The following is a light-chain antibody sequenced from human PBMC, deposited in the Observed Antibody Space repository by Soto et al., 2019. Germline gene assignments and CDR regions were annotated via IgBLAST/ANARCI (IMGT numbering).Light chain of an antibody. CDR1: QSVSSSY. CDR2: GAS. Sequence: EIVLTQSPGTLSLSPGEIATLYFSASQSVSSSYLAWYQQKPGQAPRLLIFGASSRATGIPDRFSGSGPGTDFTLTISSLQSEDFAVYYCQHYNYWPPKTFGQGTKVDI. V-gene: IGKV3-20*01. CDR3: QHYNYWPPKT. J-gene: IGKJ1*01.